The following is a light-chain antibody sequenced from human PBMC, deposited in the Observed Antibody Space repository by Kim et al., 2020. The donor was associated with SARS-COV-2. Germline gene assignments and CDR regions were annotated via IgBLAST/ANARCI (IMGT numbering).Light chain of an antibody. J-gene: IGKJ4*01. CDR1: SVISSY. CDR2: DAS. V-gene: IGKV3D-11*01. CDR3: HQHSSWPLT. Sequence: FSPGKGSPLSCGASSVISSYLAWYQQKPGQAPRLLIYDASNRATGTPDRFSGSGSGTDFTLTISSLEPEDYAVYYCHQHSSWPLTFGAGTKVDIK.